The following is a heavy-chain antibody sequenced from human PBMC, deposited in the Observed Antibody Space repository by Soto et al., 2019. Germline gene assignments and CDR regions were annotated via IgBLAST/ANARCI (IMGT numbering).Heavy chain of an antibody. CDR1: GYTFTSYY. V-gene: IGHV1-46*01. D-gene: IGHD6-19*01. Sequence: QVQLVQSGAEVKKSGASVKVSCKASGYTFTSYYMHWVRQAPGQGLEWMGIINPSGGSTSYAQKFQGRVTMTRDTSTSTVYMELSSLRSEDTAVYYCARVPGGIAVAGSTYFDYWGQGTLVTVSS. CDR3: ARVPGGIAVAGSTYFDY. CDR2: INPSGGST. J-gene: IGHJ4*02.